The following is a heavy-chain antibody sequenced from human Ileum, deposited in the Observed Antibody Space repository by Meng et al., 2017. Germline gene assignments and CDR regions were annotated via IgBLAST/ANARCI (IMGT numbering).Heavy chain of an antibody. CDR3: ARDLLRACDY. CDR2: ISSDGANK. CDR1: VFTFSNSW. D-gene: IGHD1-26*01. Sequence: VELVGSGGGLVEPGGSLRSSCAAFVFTFSNSWMSWVRQAPGKGLEWVAVISSDGANKYYTDSVKGRFTISRDNSKNTLSLQMNSLTAEDTAVYYCARDLLRACDYWGQGTLVTVSS. J-gene: IGHJ4*02. V-gene: IGHV3-30*10.